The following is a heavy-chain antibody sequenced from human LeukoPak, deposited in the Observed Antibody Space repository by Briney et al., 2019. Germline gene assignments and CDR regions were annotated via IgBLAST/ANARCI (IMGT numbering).Heavy chain of an antibody. Sequence: SETLSLTCTVSGGSISSGSYYWSWIRQPAGKGLEWIGRIYTSGSTNYNPSLKSRVTISADTSKNQFSLKLSSVTAADTAVYYCASSGGTRSNWFDPWGQGTLVTVSS. CDR3: ASSGGTRSNWFDP. CDR2: IYTSGST. V-gene: IGHV4-61*02. D-gene: IGHD2-8*01. J-gene: IGHJ5*02. CDR1: GGSISSGSYY.